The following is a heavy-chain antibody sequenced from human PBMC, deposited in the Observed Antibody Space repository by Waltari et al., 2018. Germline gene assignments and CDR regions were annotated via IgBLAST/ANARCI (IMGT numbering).Heavy chain of an antibody. CDR1: GGTFSIYA. V-gene: IGHV1-69*10. J-gene: IGHJ6*03. D-gene: IGHD6-13*01. Sequence: QVQLVQSGAEVKKPGSSVKVSCKASGGTFSIYAISWVRQAPGQGLEWMGGIIPILGIANYAQKFQGRVTITADKSTSTADMELSSLRSEDTAVYYCARAGYSSSSEGYYYYYMDVWGKGTTVTVSS. CDR3: ARAGYSSSSEGYYYYYMDV. CDR2: IIPILGIA.